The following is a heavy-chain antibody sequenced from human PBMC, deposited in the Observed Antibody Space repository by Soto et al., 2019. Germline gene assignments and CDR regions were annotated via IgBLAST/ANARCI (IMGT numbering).Heavy chain of an antibody. CDR3: ARFRAPRRKLISMSVHL. CDR1: GYDFTNYW. V-gene: IGHV5-51*01. J-gene: IGHJ4*03. CDR2: IYPGDSDI. Sequence: GESLKISCKASGYDFTNYWIAWVRQTPGRGLEWMGMIYPGDSDIRYNPSFRGRVTISADKSITSAFVQRGSLKASESAIYYCARFRAPRRKLISMSVHLWGLGTRVTVSS. D-gene: IGHD2-15*01.